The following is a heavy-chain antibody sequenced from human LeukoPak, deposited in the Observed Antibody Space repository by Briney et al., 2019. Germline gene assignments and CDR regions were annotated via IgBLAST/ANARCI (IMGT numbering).Heavy chain of an antibody. V-gene: IGHV4-34*01. D-gene: IGHD5/OR15-5a*01. J-gene: IGHJ5*02. CDR3: ARGKIIWSTPGGNWFDP. Sequence: LETLSLTCAVFGGSFSGDYWSWIRQPPGKGLDWIGEINHSGSTKYNPSLKSRVTISVDTSKNQFSLKLSSVTAADTAAYYCARGKIIWSTPGGNWFDPWGRGTLVTVSS. CDR2: INHSGST. CDR1: GGSFSGDY.